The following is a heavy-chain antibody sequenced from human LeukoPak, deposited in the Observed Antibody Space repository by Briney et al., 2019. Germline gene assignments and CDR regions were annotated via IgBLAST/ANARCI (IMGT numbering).Heavy chain of an antibody. CDR3: ARHQWVPAFDI. CDR1: GVSISSGGYY. Sequence: PSQTLSLTCTVSGVSISSGGYYWTWIRQHPGKGLEWVGYIYYSGSTSYNPSLESRVSISVDTSKNQFSLKLSSVTAADTAVYYCARHQWVPAFDIWGQGTMVTVSS. CDR2: IYYSGST. J-gene: IGHJ3*02. D-gene: IGHD1-26*01. V-gene: IGHV4-31*03.